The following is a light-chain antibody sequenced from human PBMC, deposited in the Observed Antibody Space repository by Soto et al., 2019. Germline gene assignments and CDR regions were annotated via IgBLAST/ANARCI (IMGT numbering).Light chain of an antibody. J-gene: IGKJ3*01. CDR3: QQYNSYPS. V-gene: IGKV1-5*01. CDR1: QSISSW. Sequence: DIQMTQSPSTLSASVGDRVTITCRASQSISSWLAWYQQKPGKAPKLLIYDASSFESGVTSRFSGSGSGTEFTLTISSLQPDDFATYYCQQYNSYPSIGPGPKVDIK. CDR2: DAS.